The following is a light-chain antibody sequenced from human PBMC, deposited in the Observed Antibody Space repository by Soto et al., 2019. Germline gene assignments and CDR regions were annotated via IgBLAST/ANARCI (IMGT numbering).Light chain of an antibody. V-gene: IGKV1-33*01. CDR2: SAN. J-gene: IGKJ4*01. Sequence: DIQMTQSPSSLSASVGDRVTITCRASQDISNFLVWFQQRPGKVPKRMMYSANRLESGVPSRFSGSGSGTDFTFTINSLQPEDIATYYCQQYDNLPLTLGGGTKVDIK. CDR3: QQYDNLPLT. CDR1: QDISNF.